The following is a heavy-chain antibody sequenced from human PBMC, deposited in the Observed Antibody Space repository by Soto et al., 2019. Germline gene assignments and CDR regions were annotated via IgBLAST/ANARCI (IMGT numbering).Heavy chain of an antibody. CDR1: GSSISSSGYY. V-gene: IGHV4-39*01. Sequence: TLSLTCTVSGSSISSSGYYWCWIRQPPGRWLEWIGSLYYNVGTYYNPSLKSRVTISADTSANQFSLMVNSVTAADTAIYYCARLTSRHWFECFGQRTLVAFCS. J-gene: IGHJ5*01. CDR3: ARLTSRHWFEC. D-gene: IGHD3-16*01. CDR2: LYYNVGT.